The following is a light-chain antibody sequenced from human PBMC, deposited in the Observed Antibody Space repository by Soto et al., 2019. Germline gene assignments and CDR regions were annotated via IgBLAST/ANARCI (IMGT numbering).Light chain of an antibody. CDR3: CSYAGNYGYV. V-gene: IGLV2-11*01. CDR1: ASDIGNYNS. J-gene: IGLJ1*01. Sequence: QSALTQPASVSGSPGQSITISCTGTASDIGNYNSVSWYQSHPGKAPKLIIFDVSERPAGVPHRFSGSKSANTASLTISGLEAEDEADYYCCSYAGNYGYVFGTGTKLTVL. CDR2: DVS.